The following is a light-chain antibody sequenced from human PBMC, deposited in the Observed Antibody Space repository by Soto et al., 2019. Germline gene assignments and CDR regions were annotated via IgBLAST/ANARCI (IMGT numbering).Light chain of an antibody. V-gene: IGLV2-14*01. CDR3: SSHTTSNFGV. Sequence: QSALTQPASVSGSPGQSITISCTGTSSDVGGYDYVSWYQQHPGKAPKLIIYDVANRPSGVSNRFSGSKSGNTASLAISGLQAEDEADYYCSSHTTSNFGVFGTGTKLTVL. CDR1: SSDVGGYDY. J-gene: IGLJ1*01. CDR2: DVA.